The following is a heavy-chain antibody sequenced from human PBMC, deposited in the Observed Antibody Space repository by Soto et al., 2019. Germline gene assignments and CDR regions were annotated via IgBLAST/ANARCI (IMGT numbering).Heavy chain of an antibody. V-gene: IGHV5-10-1*01. CDR1: GYSFTSYW. D-gene: IGHD6-13*01. Sequence: PGESLKISCKGSGYSFTSYWISWVRQMPGKGLEWMGRIDPSDSYTNYSPSFQGHVTISADKSISTAYLQWSSLKASDTAMYYCASTEDGIAAAGTPWYYYYGMDVWGQGTTVTVSS. J-gene: IGHJ6*02. CDR2: IDPSDSYT. CDR3: ASTEDGIAAAGTPWYYYYGMDV.